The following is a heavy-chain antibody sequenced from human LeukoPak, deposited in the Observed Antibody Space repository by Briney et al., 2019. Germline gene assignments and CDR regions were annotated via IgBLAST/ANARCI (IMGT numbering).Heavy chain of an antibody. CDR1: GYTFTSYY. J-gene: IGHJ2*01. Sequence: ASVKVSCKTSGYTFTSYYISWVRQAPGQGLEWMAWISAYNGNTKYAQKFQGRVTMTTDTSTSTAYMELRSLRSDDTAVYYCARDPLRFGELLGYFDYWGRGTLVTVSS. V-gene: IGHV1-18*01. CDR2: ISAYNGNT. CDR3: ARDPLRFGELLGYFDY. D-gene: IGHD3-10*01.